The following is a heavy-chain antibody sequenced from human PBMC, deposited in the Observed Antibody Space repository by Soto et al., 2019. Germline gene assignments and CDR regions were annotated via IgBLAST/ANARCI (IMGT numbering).Heavy chain of an antibody. V-gene: IGHV3-53*01. Sequence: PGGSLRLSCAASGFTVSNNYMTWVRQAPGKGLEWVSTITETGGDTYYTDSVKGRFTISSDNSKNTLYLQMTSLRAEDTALYYCTKASPDRHHMDVWGQGTTVTVSS. CDR3: TKASPDRHHMDV. CDR1: GFTVSNNY. CDR2: ITETGGDT. J-gene: IGHJ6*02.